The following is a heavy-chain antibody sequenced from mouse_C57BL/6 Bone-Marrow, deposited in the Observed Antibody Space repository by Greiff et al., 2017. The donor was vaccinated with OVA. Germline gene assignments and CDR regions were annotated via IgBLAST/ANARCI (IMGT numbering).Heavy chain of an antibody. D-gene: IGHD1-1*01. Sequence: EVQLVESGPGLVKPSQSLSLTCSVTGYSITSGYYWNWIRQFPGNKLEWMGYISYDGSNNYNPSLKNRISITRDTAKNQFILKLNSVTTEDTATYNCAREGDLFRHYYAMDYWGQGTSVTVSA. CDR3: AREGDLFRHYYAMDY. CDR2: ISYDGSN. J-gene: IGHJ4*01. CDR1: GYSITSGYY. V-gene: IGHV3-6*01.